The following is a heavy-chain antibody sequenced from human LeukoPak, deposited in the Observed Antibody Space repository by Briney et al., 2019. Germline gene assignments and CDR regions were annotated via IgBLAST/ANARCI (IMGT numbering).Heavy chain of an antibody. D-gene: IGHD5-18*01. CDR3: ARGSFGIQLGYYMDV. J-gene: IGHJ6*03. Sequence: ASVKVSCKASGYTFTSYDINWVRQATGQGLEWMGWMNPNSGNTGYAQKFQGRVTITRNTSISTAYMELSSLRSEDTAVHYCARGSFGIQLGYYMDVWGKGTTVTVSS. V-gene: IGHV1-8*03. CDR2: MNPNSGNT. CDR1: GYTFTSYD.